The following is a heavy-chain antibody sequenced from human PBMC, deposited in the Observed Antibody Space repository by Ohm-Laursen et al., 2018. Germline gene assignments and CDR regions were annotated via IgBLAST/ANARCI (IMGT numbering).Heavy chain of an antibody. J-gene: IGHJ3*02. CDR3: AKVLGGSPSDAFDI. V-gene: IGHV3-9*01. CDR1: GFTFDDYA. Sequence: SLRLSCAASGFTFDDYAMHWVRQAPGKGLEWVSGIIWNSGSIGYADSVKGRFTISRDNAKNSLYLQMNSLRAEDTALYYCAKVLGGSPSDAFDIWGQGTMVTVSS. D-gene: IGHD2-15*01. CDR2: IIWNSGSI.